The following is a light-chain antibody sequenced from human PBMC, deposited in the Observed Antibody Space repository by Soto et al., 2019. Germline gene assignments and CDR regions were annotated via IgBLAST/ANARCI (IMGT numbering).Light chain of an antibody. CDR1: QSVSSSY. CDR2: GAS. CDR3: QQYGSSPFT. Sequence: EIVLPQSPGTPSLSPGERATLSCRASQSVSSSYLAWYQQKPGQAPRLLIYGASSRATGIPDRFSGSGSGTDFTLTISRLEPEDFAVYYCQQYGSSPFTFGPGTKVDIK. V-gene: IGKV3-20*01. J-gene: IGKJ3*01.